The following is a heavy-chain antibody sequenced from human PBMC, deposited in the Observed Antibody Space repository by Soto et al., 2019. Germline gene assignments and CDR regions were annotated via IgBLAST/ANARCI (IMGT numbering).Heavy chain of an antibody. D-gene: IGHD6-13*01. J-gene: IGHJ4*02. CDR2: ISAYNGNT. CDR1: GYTFTSYG. CDR3: ARVIGYSSSWYPKDYFDY. V-gene: IGHV1-18*01. Sequence: ASVKVSCKASGYTFTSYGISWVRQAPGQGLEWMGWISAYNGNTNYAQKLQGRVTMTTDTSTSTAYMELGSLRSDDTAVYYCARVIGYSSSWYPKDYFDYWGQGTLVTVSS.